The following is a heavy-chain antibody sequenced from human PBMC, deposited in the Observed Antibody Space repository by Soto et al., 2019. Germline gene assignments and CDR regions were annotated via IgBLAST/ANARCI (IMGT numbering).Heavy chain of an antibody. J-gene: IGHJ4*02. CDR2: ISGSGGST. CDR3: AKDPYSGLASAPLDY. Sequence: EVQLLESGGGLVQPGGSLRLSCAASGFTFSSYAMSWDRQAPGKGLEWVSAISGSGGSTYYADSVKGRFTISRDNSKNTLYLQMNSLRAEDTAVYYCAKDPYSGLASAPLDYWGQGTLVTVSS. D-gene: IGHD5-12*01. V-gene: IGHV3-23*01. CDR1: GFTFSSYA.